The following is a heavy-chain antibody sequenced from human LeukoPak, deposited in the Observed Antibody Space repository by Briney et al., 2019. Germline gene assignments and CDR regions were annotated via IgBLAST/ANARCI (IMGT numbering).Heavy chain of an antibody. CDR3: ARVHYYDSSGYYLYY. Sequence: PGGSLRLSCAASGFTFSSYWMHWVRHAPAKGLVWVSRINSDGSSTSYADSVKGRFTISRDNAKNTLYLQMNSLRAEDTAVYYCARVHYYDSSGYYLYYWGQGTLVTVSS. D-gene: IGHD3-22*01. CDR2: INSDGSST. CDR1: GFTFSSYW. J-gene: IGHJ4*02. V-gene: IGHV3-74*01.